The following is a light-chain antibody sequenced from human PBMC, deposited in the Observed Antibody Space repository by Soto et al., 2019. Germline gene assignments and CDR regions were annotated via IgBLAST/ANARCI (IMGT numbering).Light chain of an antibody. CDR3: AAWDDSLSGRYV. V-gene: IGLV1-47*02. CDR2: SNN. Sequence: QSALTQPPSASGTPGQRVTISCSGSNSNIGSNPVYWYQQVPGTAPKLLIQSNNQRPSGVSDRFSGSKSGTSASLAISGLRSEDEAEYYCAAWDDSLSGRYVFGTGTKVTVL. J-gene: IGLJ1*01. CDR1: NSNIGSNP.